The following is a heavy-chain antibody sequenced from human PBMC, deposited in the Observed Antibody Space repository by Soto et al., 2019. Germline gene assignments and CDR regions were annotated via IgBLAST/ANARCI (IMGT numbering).Heavy chain of an antibody. Sequence: EVQLVESGGGLVQPGGSLRLSCAASGFTVSSNYMSWVRQAPGKRLEWVSVIYSGGSTYYADSVKGRFTISRDNSKNTLYLQMNSLRAEDTAVYYCAREDSNYYYYYMDVWGKGTTVTVSS. V-gene: IGHV3-66*01. CDR1: GFTVSSNY. CDR3: AREDSNYYYYYMDV. CDR2: IYSGGST. D-gene: IGHD4-4*01. J-gene: IGHJ6*03.